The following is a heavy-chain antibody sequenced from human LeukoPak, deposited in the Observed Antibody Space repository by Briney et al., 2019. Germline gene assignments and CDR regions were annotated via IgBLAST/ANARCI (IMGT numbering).Heavy chain of an antibody. CDR2: IYYSGST. CDR3: ARGIAVAGMYYFDY. Sequence: SETLSLTCTVSGGSISSDYWTWIRQPPGKGLEWIWYIYYSGSTNYNPSLKSRVTISVDTSKNQFSLKLSSVTAEDTAVYYCARGIAVAGMYYFDYWGQATLVTVSS. J-gene: IGHJ4*02. V-gene: IGHV4-59*01. D-gene: IGHD6-19*01. CDR1: GGSISSDY.